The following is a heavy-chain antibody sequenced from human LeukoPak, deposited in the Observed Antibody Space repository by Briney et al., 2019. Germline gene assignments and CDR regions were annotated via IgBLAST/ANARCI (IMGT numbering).Heavy chain of an antibody. CDR2: ISSSGNTI. CDR1: GFTFSDYY. D-gene: IGHD6-13*01. Sequence: GGSLRLSCAAPGFTFSDYYMSWIRQAPGEGLEWVSYISSSGNTIYYADSVKGRFTISRDNAKNSVFLQMNSLRAEDTAVYYCARPKYSSSWQIFDYWGQGTLVTASS. J-gene: IGHJ4*02. CDR3: ARPKYSSSWQIFDY. V-gene: IGHV3-11*01.